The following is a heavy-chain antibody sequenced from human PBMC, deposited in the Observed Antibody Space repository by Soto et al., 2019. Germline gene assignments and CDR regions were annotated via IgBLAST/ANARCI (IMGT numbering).Heavy chain of an antibody. V-gene: IGHV3-53*02. CDR1: GFTVSSNY. Sequence: EVQLVETGGGLIQPGGSLRLSCAASGFTVSSNYMSWVRQAPGKGLEWVSVIYSGGSTYYADSVKGRFTISRDNSKNTLYLQMNSMRAEDTAVYYCARDSGSYNYFDYWGQGTLVTVSS. J-gene: IGHJ4*02. D-gene: IGHD1-26*01. CDR2: IYSGGST. CDR3: ARDSGSYNYFDY.